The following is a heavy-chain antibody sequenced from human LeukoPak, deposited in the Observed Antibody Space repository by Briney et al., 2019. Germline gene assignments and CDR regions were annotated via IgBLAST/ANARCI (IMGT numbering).Heavy chain of an antibody. Sequence: ASVKVSCKASGYTFTGYYMHWVRQAPGQGLEWMGWINPNSGGTNYAQKFQGRDTMTRDTSISTAYMELSRLRSDDTAVYYCARHPKVGATPGDYWGQGTLVTVSS. CDR1: GYTFTGYY. J-gene: IGHJ4*02. D-gene: IGHD1-26*01. V-gene: IGHV1-2*02. CDR2: INPNSGGT. CDR3: ARHPKVGATPGDY.